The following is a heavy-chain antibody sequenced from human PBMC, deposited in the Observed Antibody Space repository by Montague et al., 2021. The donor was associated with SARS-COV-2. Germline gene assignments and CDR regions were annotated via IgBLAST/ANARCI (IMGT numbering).Heavy chain of an antibody. V-gene: IGHV4-39*07. J-gene: IGHJ6*02. CDR2: MYSSGST. Sequence: SETLSLTFTVSGGSISSSNYYWGWIRQPPGKGLEWIGNMYSSGSTYYNPSLKSRVTISIDTSKNQFSLKLSSVTAADTAVYYCARDDIVLQGVTKGMDVWGQGTTVTVSS. CDR1: GGSISSSNYY. D-gene: IGHD3-10*01. CDR3: ARDDIVLQGVTKGMDV.